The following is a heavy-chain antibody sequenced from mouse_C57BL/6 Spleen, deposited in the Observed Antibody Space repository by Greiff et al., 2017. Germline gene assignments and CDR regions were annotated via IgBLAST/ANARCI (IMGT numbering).Heavy chain of an antibody. D-gene: IGHD1-1*01. J-gene: IGHJ3*01. CDR2: IDPEDGDT. CDR3: TTAHYYGSSPSFAY. V-gene: IGHV14-1*01. CDR1: GFNIKDYY. Sequence: VQLQQSGAELVRPGASVKLSCTASGFNIKDYYMHWVKQRPEQGLEWIGRIDPEDGDTEYAPKFQGKATMTADTSSNKAYLQLSRLTSEDTAVYYCTTAHYYGSSPSFAYWGQGTLVTVSA.